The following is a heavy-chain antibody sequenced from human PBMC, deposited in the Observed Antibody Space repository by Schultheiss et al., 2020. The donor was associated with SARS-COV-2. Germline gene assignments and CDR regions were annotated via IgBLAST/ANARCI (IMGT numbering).Heavy chain of an antibody. D-gene: IGHD6-19*01. CDR1: GFTFSTYI. CDR2: ISSSSSYI. CDR3: ARVSSSGLDY. V-gene: IGHV3-21*01. J-gene: IGHJ4*02. Sequence: GGSLRLSCAASGFTFSTYIMNWVRQAPGKGLEWVSSISSSSSYIYYADSVKGRFTISRDNAKNSLYLQMNSLRAEDTAVYYCARVSSSGLDYWGQGTLVTVSS.